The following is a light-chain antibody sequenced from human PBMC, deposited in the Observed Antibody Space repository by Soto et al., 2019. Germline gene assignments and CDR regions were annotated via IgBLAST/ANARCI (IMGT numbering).Light chain of an antibody. Sequence: EVGMTQSPATLSVSPGERATLSCRASQSVSSNLAWYQQKPGQTPRLLMYGASTRATGIPARFSGSGSGTEFTLTISSLQSEDFAVYYCQQYHKWPSFTFGGGTKVDIK. CDR1: QSVSSN. V-gene: IGKV3-15*01. CDR3: QQYHKWPSFT. CDR2: GAS. J-gene: IGKJ4*01.